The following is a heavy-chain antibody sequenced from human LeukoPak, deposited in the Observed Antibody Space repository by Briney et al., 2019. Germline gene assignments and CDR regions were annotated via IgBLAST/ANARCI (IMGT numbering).Heavy chain of an antibody. V-gene: IGHV3-15*01. J-gene: IGHJ4*02. Sequence: GGSLRLSCAASGFTFSDFYMTWVRQAPGKGLEWVGRIKSKTDGGTTDYAAPVKGRFTISRDDSKNTLYLQMNSLKTEDTAVYYCTTSVVVAADFDYWGQGTLVTVSS. CDR3: TTSVVVAADFDY. D-gene: IGHD2-15*01. CDR2: IKSKTDGGTT. CDR1: GFTFSDFY.